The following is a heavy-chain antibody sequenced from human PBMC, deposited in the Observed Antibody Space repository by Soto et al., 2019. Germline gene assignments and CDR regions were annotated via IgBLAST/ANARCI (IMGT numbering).Heavy chain of an antibody. CDR2: IYYSGST. J-gene: IGHJ4*02. V-gene: IGHV4-39*01. Sequence: ETLSLTCTVSGGSISSSSYYWGWIRQPPGKGLEWIGSIYYSGSTYYNPPLKSRVTISVDTSKNQFSLKLSSVTAADTAVYYCAIPSSSGWFDYWGQGTLVTVSS. CDR1: GGSISSSSYY. D-gene: IGHD6-19*01. CDR3: AIPSSSGWFDY.